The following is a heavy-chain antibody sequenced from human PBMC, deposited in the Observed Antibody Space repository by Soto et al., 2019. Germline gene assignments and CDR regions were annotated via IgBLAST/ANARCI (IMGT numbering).Heavy chain of an antibody. CDR3: EKERGIGASPDNYTDV. J-gene: IGHJ6*03. CDR2: ISSRSSYI. CDR1: GFTLSRYT. V-gene: IGHV3-21*01. D-gene: IGHD6-13*01. Sequence: EVQLVESGGGLVKPGGSLRLSCAASGFTLSRYTMNWVRQAPGKGLEWGSSISSRSSYIHYADSVKGGFTISRDNAKNSLYLQMNSLRAEDTAVYYCEKERGIGASPDNYTDVWGEGTTVTVSS.